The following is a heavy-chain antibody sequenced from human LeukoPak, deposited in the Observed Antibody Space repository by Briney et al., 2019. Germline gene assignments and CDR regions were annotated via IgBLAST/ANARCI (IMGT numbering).Heavy chain of an antibody. D-gene: IGHD3-10*01. CDR2: IRSTANGYAT. V-gene: IGHV3-73*01. CDR3: TGNYYGSGSYADFDY. CDR1: GFTFSGSA. Sequence: GGSLRLSCAASGFTFSGSALHWVRQASGKGLERVGRIRSTANGYATAYAASVKGRFTISRDDSKNTAYLQMDSLKTEDTAVYYCTGNYYGSGSYADFDYWGQGTLVTVSS. J-gene: IGHJ4*02.